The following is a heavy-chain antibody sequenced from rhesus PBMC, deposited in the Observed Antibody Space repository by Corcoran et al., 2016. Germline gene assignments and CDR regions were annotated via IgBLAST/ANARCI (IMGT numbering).Heavy chain of an antibody. CDR3: ARDVYYDSVYYTGLFEF. D-gene: IGHD3-28*01. V-gene: IGHV4-106*01. CDR2: IYGSGGGT. CDR1: GGSISDDYY. J-gene: IGHJ1*01. Sequence: QVQLQESGTGLVKPSETLSLNCAVSGGSISDDYYCSWIRQPPGKGLEWIGNIYGSGGGTNYNPSLKTRVTISIDTSKNQFSLKLSSVTAADTSVYYCARDVYYDSVYYTGLFEFWGQGALVTVSS.